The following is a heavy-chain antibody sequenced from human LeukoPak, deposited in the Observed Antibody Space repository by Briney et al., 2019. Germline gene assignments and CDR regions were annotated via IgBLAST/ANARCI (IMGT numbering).Heavy chain of an antibody. V-gene: IGHV1-18*01. CDR3: GRDPRSKRETTVVPPADS. D-gene: IGHD4-23*01. J-gene: IGHJ4*02. Sequence: ASVKVSCKASGYTFTNYGISWVRQAPGQGLEWVGWIGTNSGKTYYAQKFQGRVTVTTDTSTSTAYMELRSLSSDDTAVYYCGRDPRSKRETTVVPPADSWGQGTLVMVSS. CDR1: GYTFTNYG. CDR2: IGTNSGKT.